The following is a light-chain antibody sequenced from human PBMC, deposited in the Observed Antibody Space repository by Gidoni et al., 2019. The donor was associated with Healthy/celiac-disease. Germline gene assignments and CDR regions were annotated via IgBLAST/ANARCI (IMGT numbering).Light chain of an antibody. CDR3: QQYGSCLA. J-gene: IGKJ4*01. CDR2: GAS. V-gene: IGKV3-20*01. Sequence: EIVLTQSPGTLSLSPGERATLSCRASQSVSSSYLAWYQQKPGQAPRLLIYGASSRATGIPDRFSGSGSGTDFTLTISRLEPEDFAVYYCQQYGSCLAFXXXTKVEIK. CDR1: QSVSSSY.